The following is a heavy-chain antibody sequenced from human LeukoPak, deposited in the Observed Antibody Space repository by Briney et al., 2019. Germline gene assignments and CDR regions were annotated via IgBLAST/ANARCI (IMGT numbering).Heavy chain of an antibody. J-gene: IGHJ4*02. Sequence: GGSLRLSCAASGCTFSNYAMRWVRQAQGKGLEWVSTITSTGDSTYYADSVKGRFTISRDNSKNKLYLQMNSLRAEDTAVYYCARPHDYGDYEGFGYWGQGTLVTVSS. D-gene: IGHD4-17*01. CDR3: ARPHDYGDYEGFGY. CDR1: GCTFSNYA. V-gene: IGHV3-23*01. CDR2: ITSTGDST.